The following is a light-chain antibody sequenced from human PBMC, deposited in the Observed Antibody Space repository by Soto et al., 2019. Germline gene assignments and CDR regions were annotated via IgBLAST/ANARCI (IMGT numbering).Light chain of an antibody. CDR3: RQYDTYPLA. V-gene: IGKV1D-16*01. CDR2: AAS. Sequence: DIQMTQSPSSVSASLGDAVTITCRASQGIGTSLAWYQQKPEKAPKSLIYAASSFRSGVPSRFSANGSGADFSLTISDRQPEDFSTDYCRQYDTYPLAFGGGTKVDIK. J-gene: IGKJ4*01. CDR1: QGIGTS.